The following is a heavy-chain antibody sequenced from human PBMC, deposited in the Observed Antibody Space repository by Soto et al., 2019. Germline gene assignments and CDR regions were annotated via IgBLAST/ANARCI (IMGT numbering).Heavy chain of an antibody. Sequence: LRLSCAASGFTFSSYGMHWVRQAPGKGLEWVAVISYDGSNKYYSYSVKGRFTISRDNSKNTLYLQMNSLRAEDTAVYYCAKSVVVAGSWFDPWGQGTLVTVSS. D-gene: IGHD2-15*01. CDR3: AKSVVVAGSWFDP. CDR2: ISYDGSNK. CDR1: GFTFSSYG. J-gene: IGHJ5*02. V-gene: IGHV3-30*18.